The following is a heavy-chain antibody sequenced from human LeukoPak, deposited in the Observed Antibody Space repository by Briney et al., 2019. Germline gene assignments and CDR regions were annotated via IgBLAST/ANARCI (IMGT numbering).Heavy chain of an antibody. Sequence: PGGSLRLSCAASGLTFSDYYMSWIRQAPGKALEWVSYISGSGSTIYYADSVKGRFTISRDNAKNSLYLQMNSLRAEDTAVYYCARLHSSSSACPYWGQGTLVTVSS. CDR3: ARLHSSSSACPY. CDR2: ISGSGSTI. D-gene: IGHD6-6*01. V-gene: IGHV3-11*04. CDR1: GLTFSDYY. J-gene: IGHJ4*02.